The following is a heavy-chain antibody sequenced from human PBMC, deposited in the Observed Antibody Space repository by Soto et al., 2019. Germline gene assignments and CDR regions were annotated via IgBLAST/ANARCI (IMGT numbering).Heavy chain of an antibody. CDR3: ARDKGRSPLDY. V-gene: IGHV3-48*01. CDR1: GFTFSSYS. J-gene: IGHJ4*02. Sequence: PGGSLRLSCAASGFTFSSYSMNWARQAPRKGLEWISYISSSSLTIYYPDSVKGRFTISRDNAKNSLFLQMNSLRAEDTAVYYCARDKGRSPLDYWGQGTLVTVSS. D-gene: IGHD2-15*01. CDR2: ISSSSLTI.